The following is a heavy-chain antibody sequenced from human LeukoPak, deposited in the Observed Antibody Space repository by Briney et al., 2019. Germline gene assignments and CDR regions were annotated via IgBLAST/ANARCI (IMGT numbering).Heavy chain of an antibody. Sequence: GGSLRLSCAASGFTFSSYWMHWVRQAPGKGLVWVSAISGSGGSTYYADSVKGRFTISRDNSKNTLYLQMNSLRAEDTAVYYCAKGSWYGMNHRIFDYWGQGTLVTVSS. CDR1: GFTFSSYW. V-gene: IGHV3-23*01. D-gene: IGHD6-13*01. CDR3: AKGSWYGMNHRIFDY. CDR2: ISGSGGST. J-gene: IGHJ4*02.